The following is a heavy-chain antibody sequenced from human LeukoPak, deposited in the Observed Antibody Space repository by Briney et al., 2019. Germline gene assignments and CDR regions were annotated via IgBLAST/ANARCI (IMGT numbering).Heavy chain of an antibody. D-gene: IGHD1-26*01. J-gene: IGHJ4*02. CDR1: GGSTSSYY. Sequence: SETLSLTCTVSGGSTSSYYWSWIRQPPGKGLEWIGYIYYSGSTNYNPSLKSRVTISVDTSKNQFSLKLSSVTAADTAVYYCARGGYYSGYWGQGTLVTVSS. V-gene: IGHV4-59*08. CDR3: ARGGYYSGY. CDR2: IYYSGST.